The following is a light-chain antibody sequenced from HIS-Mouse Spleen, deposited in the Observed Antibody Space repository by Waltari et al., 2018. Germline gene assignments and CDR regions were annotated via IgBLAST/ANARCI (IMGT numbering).Light chain of an antibody. CDR1: ALPNKY. J-gene: IGLJ2*01. CDR2: EDS. CDR3: YSTDSSGNHRV. Sequence: SYDLTQPPSVSVSPGQTARITCSEDALPNKYSYWYQQKSGQAPVLVIYEDSKRPSGIPERFSGSSSGTMATLTISGAQVEDEADYYCYSTDSSGNHRVFGGGTKLTVL. V-gene: IGLV3-10*01.